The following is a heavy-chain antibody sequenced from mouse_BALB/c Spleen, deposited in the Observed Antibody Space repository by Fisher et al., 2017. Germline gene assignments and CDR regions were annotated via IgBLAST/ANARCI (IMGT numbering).Heavy chain of an antibody. CDR3: ARQGGITTVVAPRDY. D-gene: IGHD1-1*01. J-gene: IGHJ4*01. V-gene: IGHV5-9*02. Sequence: RFTISRDNARNTLYLQMSSLRSEDTALYYCARQGGITTVVAPRDYWGQGTSVTVSS.